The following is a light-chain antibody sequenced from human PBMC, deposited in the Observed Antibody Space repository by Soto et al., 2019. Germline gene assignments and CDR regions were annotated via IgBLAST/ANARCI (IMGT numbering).Light chain of an antibody. CDR2: DAS. CDR1: PSISQS. J-gene: IGKJ4*02. V-gene: IGKV3-11*01. Sequence: EIVLTQSPATLSLSPGERATLSCRASPSISQSLAWYQQRPGQAPRLLIYDASRRATGIPARFSGGGSGTDFTLIISNLEPEDFALYYCQRGSTWPQFGGGTKVEIK. CDR3: QRGSTWPQ.